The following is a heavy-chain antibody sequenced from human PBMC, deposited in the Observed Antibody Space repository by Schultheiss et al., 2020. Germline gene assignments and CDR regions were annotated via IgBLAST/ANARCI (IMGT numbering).Heavy chain of an antibody. V-gene: IGHV1-8*02. J-gene: IGHJ4*02. CDR2: MNPNSGNT. CDR3: ARAASRVQLWSQGY. D-gene: IGHD5-18*01. CDR1: GGTFSSYT. Sequence: ASVKVSCKASGGTFSSYTISWVRQATGQGLEWMGWMNPNSGNTGYAQKFQGRVTMTRNTSISTAYMELSSLRSEDTAVYYCARAASRVQLWSQGYWGQGTLVTVSS.